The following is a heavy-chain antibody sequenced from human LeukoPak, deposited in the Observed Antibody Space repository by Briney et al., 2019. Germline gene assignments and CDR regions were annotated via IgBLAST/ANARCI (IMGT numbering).Heavy chain of an antibody. J-gene: IGHJ5*02. CDR2: INAGNGNT. CDR1: GYTFTSYA. CDR3: ARGTYQAAAVILTRFDP. D-gene: IGHD6-13*01. Sequence: GASVKVSCKASGYTFTSYAMHWVRQAPGQRLEWRGWINAGNGNTKYSQEFQGRVTMTRDTSISTAYMKLSRLRSDDTAVYYCARGTYQAAAVILTRFDPWGQGTLVTVSS. V-gene: IGHV1-3*01.